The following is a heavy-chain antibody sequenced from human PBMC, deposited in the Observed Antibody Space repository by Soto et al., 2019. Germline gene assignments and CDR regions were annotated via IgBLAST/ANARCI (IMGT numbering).Heavy chain of an antibody. D-gene: IGHD4-17*01. J-gene: IGHJ4*02. V-gene: IGHV3-9*01. CDR1: GFTFDDYD. CDR2: ISHNSGSG. CDR3: AKVPRGYGDYFDS. Sequence: EVHLVESGGGLVQPGRSLRLSCAASGFTFDDYDMHWVRQAPGQGLEWVAGISHNSGSGGYADSVKGRSTISRDNAQNSLYLLMNSLRPEDTALYYCAKVPRGYGDYFDSWGQGTLVTVSS.